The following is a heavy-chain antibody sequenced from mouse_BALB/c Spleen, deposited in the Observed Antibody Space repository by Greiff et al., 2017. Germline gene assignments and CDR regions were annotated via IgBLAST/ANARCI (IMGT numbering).Heavy chain of an antibody. J-gene: IGHJ3*01. CDR1: GFNIKDTY. CDR2: IDPANGNT. CDR3: ARTDSSGTGVAY. D-gene: IGHD3-2*01. Sequence: VQLQQSGAELVKPGASVKLSCTASGFNIKDTYMHWVKQRPEQGLEWIGRIDPANGNTTYDPKFQGKATITADTSSNTAYLQLSSLTSEDTAFYYCARTDSSGTGVAYWGQGTLVTVSA. V-gene: IGHV14-3*02.